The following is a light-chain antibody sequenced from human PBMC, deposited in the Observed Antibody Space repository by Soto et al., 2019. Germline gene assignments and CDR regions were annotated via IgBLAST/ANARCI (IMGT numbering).Light chain of an antibody. J-gene: IGKJ1*01. CDR2: LGS. CDR1: QSLLHSRGYSC. V-gene: IGKV2-28*01. CDR3: MQTLQTPLT. Sequence: DIVMTQSTLSLPVAPGESASISCKSSQSLLHSRGYSCLDWYLQKPGQSPQVLIYLGSNRASEVPDRFSGSGSGTDSTLKISRVEAEDAGVYYCMQTLQTPLTFGQGTKVEIK.